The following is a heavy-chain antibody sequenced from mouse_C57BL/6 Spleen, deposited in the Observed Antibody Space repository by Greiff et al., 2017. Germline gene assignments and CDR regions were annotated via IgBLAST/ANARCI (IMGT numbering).Heavy chain of an antibody. J-gene: IGHJ1*03. CDR1: GYSFTGYY. CDR3: AGQIVASVGVYWYCDD. V-gene: IGHV1-42*01. Sequence: EVQLQQSGPELVKPGASVKISCKASGYSFTGYYMNWVKQSPEQSLEWIGEINPSTGGTTYNQQFKAKATLTVDKSSSTAYMQLKSLTSEDSAVYYCAGQIVASVGVYWYCDDWGTGTTVTVSS. D-gene: IGHD1-1*01. CDR2: INPSTGGT.